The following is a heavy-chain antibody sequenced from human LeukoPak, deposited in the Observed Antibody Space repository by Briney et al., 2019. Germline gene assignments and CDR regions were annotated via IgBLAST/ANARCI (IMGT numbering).Heavy chain of an antibody. J-gene: IGHJ4*02. V-gene: IGHV3-53*01. Sequence: GGSLRLSCAASGFTFSSYNMNWVRQAPGKGLEWVSFIYSDNTHYSDSVKGRFTISRDNSKNTLYLQMNSLRAEDTAVYYCARRAGAYSHPYDYWGQGTLVTVSS. CDR1: GFTFSSYN. D-gene: IGHD4/OR15-4a*01. CDR3: ARRAGAYSHPYDY. CDR2: IYSDNT.